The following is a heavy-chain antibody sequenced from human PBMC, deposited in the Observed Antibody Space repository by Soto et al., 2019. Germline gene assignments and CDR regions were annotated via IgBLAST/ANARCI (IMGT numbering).Heavy chain of an antibody. Sequence: EVQLVESGGGLVQPGGSLRLSCAASGFTFSSYIMHWVRQTPGKGLVWVSRITTDGSTTTYADSVRGRFTISRDNAKNTLYLQMNSLSAEDTAVYYCARVREWVIFGSWGQGTLVTVSS. D-gene: IGHD3-3*01. CDR1: GFTFSSYI. CDR3: ARVREWVIFGS. V-gene: IGHV3-74*01. CDR2: ITTDGSTT. J-gene: IGHJ4*02.